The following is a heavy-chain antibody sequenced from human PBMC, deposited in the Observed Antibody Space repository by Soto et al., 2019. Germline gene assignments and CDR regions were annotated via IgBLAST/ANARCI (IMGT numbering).Heavy chain of an antibody. CDR2: INPILSMS. D-gene: IGHD3-10*01. Sequence: QVQLVQSGAEVKKPGSSVRVSCKASGDTFTFYSINWVRQAPGLGLEWMGRINPILSMSNYAQRFQGRVTMTADKSTSTGDMQLSSLRSEATAMYYSASSYGSGYRAFDSWGQGALVTVSS. V-gene: IGHV1-69*02. CDR3: ASSYGSGYRAFDS. J-gene: IGHJ4*02. CDR1: GDTFTFYS.